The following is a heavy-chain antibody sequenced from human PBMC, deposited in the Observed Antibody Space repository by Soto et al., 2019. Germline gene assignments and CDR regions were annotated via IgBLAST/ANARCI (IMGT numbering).Heavy chain of an antibody. CDR1: GFTFSSYW. J-gene: IGHJ6*03. D-gene: IGHD2-2*01. V-gene: IGHV3-7*01. CDR3: ARATHHIVVVPAAILLNHYYYYYMDV. CDR2: IKQDGSEK. Sequence: GGSLRLSCAASGFTFSSYWMSWVRQAPGKGLEWVANIKQDGSEKYYVDSVKGRFTISRDNAKNSLYLKMNSLRAEDTAVYYCARATHHIVVVPAAILLNHYYYYYMDVWGKGTTVTVSS.